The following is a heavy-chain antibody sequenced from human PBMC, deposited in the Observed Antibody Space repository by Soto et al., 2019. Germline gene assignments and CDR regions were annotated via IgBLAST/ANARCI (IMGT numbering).Heavy chain of an antibody. CDR2: ISSSSSYI. Sequence: PGGSLRLSCGASGFTFISYSMNWVRQAPGKGLEWVSSISSSSSYIYYADSVKGRFTISRDNAKNSLYLQMNSLRAEDTAVYYCARDRRGYGVITGFDYWGQGTLVTVSS. CDR3: ARDRRGYGVITGFDY. CDR1: GFTFISYS. V-gene: IGHV3-21*01. D-gene: IGHD5-12*01. J-gene: IGHJ4*02.